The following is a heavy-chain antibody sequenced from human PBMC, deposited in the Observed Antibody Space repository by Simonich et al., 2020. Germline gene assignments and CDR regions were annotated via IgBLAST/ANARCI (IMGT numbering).Heavy chain of an antibody. D-gene: IGHD6-13*01. CDR3: ARHAGFAFDI. V-gene: IGHV4-39*01. J-gene: IGHJ3*02. CDR1: GGSISSSIYS. CDR2: IYYVGST. Sequence: HLQLQESGPGLVKHSETLSLTCTVSGGSISSSIYSWGWIRHPQGQGLGWIGSIYYVGSTNYNPSLKMRVTISVDTSKNQFSLKLSSVTAADTAVYYCARHAGFAFDIWGQGTMVTVSS.